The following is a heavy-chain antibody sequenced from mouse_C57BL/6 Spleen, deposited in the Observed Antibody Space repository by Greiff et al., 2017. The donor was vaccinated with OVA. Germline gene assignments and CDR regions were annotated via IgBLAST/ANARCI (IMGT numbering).Heavy chain of an antibody. CDR1: GYTFPSSW. CDR3: ARGGTGAWFAY. V-gene: IGHV1-59*01. CDR2: IAPSDSYT. D-gene: IGHD3-3*01. J-gene: IGHJ3*01. Sequence: VPLQQPGAELVRPGPSVKLSCKASGYTFPSSWLPWVKQRPGQGLAWIGVIAPSDSYTNYNQKFNGKATLTVDTASSTAYMQLSSLTSEDSAVYYCARGGTGAWFAYWGQGTLVTVSA.